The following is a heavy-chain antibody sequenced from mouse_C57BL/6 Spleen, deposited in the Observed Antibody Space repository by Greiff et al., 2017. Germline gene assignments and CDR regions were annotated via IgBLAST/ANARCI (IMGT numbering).Heavy chain of an antibody. J-gene: IGHJ1*03. CDR3: AREDDYGGAV. D-gene: IGHD2-4*01. V-gene: IGHV1-69*01. CDR1: GYTFTSYW. CDR2: IDPSDSYT. Sequence: QVQLQQPGAELVMPGASVKLSCKASGYTFTSYWMHWVKQRPGQGLEWIGEIDPSDSYTNYNQKFKGKSTLTVDKSSSTAYMQLSSLTSEDSAVYYCAREDDYGGAVWGTGTTVTVSS.